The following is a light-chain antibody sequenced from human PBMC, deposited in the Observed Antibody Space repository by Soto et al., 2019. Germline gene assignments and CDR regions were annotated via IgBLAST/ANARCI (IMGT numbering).Light chain of an antibody. J-gene: IGLJ2*01. V-gene: IGLV2-11*01. CDR3: CSYAGSYTFEV. CDR1: SSDVGGYNY. CDR2: DVS. Sequence: QSALTQPRSVSGSPGQSVTISCTGTSSDVGGYNYVSWYQQHPGKAPKLMIYDVSKRPSGVPDRFSGSKSGNTAPLTISGLQAEDEADYYCCSYAGSYTFEVFGGGTKVTVL.